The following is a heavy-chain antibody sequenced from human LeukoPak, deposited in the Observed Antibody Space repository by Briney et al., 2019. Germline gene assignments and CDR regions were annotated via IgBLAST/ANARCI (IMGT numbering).Heavy chain of an antibody. Sequence: GGTLRLSCAASGFTFSSYGMSWVRQAPGKGLEWVSAISGSGGSTYYADSVKGRFTISRDNSKNTLYLQMNSLRAEDTAVYYCAKIRLLWFGELLPQLDYWGQGTLVTVSS. J-gene: IGHJ4*02. V-gene: IGHV3-23*01. D-gene: IGHD3-10*01. CDR3: AKIRLLWFGELLPQLDY. CDR1: GFTFSSYG. CDR2: ISGSGGST.